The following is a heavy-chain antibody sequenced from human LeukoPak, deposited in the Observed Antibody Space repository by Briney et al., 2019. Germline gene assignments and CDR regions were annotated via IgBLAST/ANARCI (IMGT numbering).Heavy chain of an antibody. J-gene: IGHJ4*02. CDR1: GFTFSSYW. CDR2: IKQDGSEE. D-gene: IGHD6-13*01. V-gene: IGHV3-7*01. CDR3: ARDEGSYYSTSWYKVY. Sequence: GGSLRLSCAASGFTFSSYWMSWVRQAPGKGLEWLANIKQDGSEEYYVDSVKGRFTISRDDAKNSLYLQMNSLRAEDTAVYYCARDEGSYYSTSWYKVYWGQGTLVTVSS.